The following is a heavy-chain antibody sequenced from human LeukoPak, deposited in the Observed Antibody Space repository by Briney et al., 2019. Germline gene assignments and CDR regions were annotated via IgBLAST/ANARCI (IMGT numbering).Heavy chain of an antibody. V-gene: IGHV3-48*01. CDR2: ISSLGSTI. Sequence: GGSLRLSCTASGFTFSTYSMNWVRQAPGQGLEWVSYISSLGSTIYYADSVKGRFTISRDNAKNSLYLQMNSLRAEDTAVYYCARGEQEMATMSIDYWGQGTLVTVSS. J-gene: IGHJ4*02. D-gene: IGHD5-24*01. CDR3: ARGEQEMATMSIDY. CDR1: GFTFSTYS.